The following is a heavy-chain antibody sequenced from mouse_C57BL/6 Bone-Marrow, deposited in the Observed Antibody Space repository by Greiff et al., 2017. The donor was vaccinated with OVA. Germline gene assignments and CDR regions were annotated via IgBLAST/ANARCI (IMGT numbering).Heavy chain of an antibody. Sequence: EVQLQESGPGLVKPSQTVFLTCTVTGISITTGNYRWSWNRQFPGNKLEWIGYIYYSGTITYNPSLTSRTTITRDTPKNQFFLEMNSLTAEDTATYYCARDLGGSPYYYAMDYWGQGTSVTVSS. D-gene: IGHD1-1*01. CDR3: ARDLGGSPYYYAMDY. CDR2: IYYSGTI. CDR1: GISITTGNYR. V-gene: IGHV3-5*01. J-gene: IGHJ4*01.